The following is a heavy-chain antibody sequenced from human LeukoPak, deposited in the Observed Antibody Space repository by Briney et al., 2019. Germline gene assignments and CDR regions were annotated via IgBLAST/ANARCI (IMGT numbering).Heavy chain of an antibody. CDR2: HYCGGTT. CDR3: ARHVWAYSSNWPYYFDC. V-gene: IGHV4-39*01. J-gene: IGHJ4*02. Sequence: SEPLSLPCTVSGRSFSSSSYYWGWIRPPPGRGLEWLATHYCGGTTYYNPSLQIRVTRSLDTSRNQFPLNLTSVTAADTAVYYCARHVWAYSSNWPYYFDCWGQGTLVTVSS. D-gene: IGHD6-13*01. CDR1: GRSFSSSSYY.